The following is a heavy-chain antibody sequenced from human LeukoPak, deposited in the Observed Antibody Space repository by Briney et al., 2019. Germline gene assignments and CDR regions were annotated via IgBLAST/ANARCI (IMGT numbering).Heavy chain of an antibody. CDR3: ARGRSGGLYYFDD. CDR1: GFTFSAYW. V-gene: IGHV3-7*01. D-gene: IGHD3-16*01. Sequence: GGSLRLSCAASGFTFSAYWMTWVRQAPGKGLEWVANIKQDGSEKYYVDSVKGRFTISKDNAKNSLFLQMNSLRAEDTAVFYCARGRSGGLYYFDDWGQGTLVTVSS. J-gene: IGHJ4*02. CDR2: IKQDGSEK.